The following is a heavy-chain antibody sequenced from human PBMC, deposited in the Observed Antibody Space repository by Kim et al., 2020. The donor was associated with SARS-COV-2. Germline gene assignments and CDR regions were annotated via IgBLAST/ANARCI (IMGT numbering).Heavy chain of an antibody. CDR3: AGRLDY. J-gene: IGHJ4*02. V-gene: IGHV3-48*01. CDR1: GFTFSSYS. D-gene: IGHD1-26*01. CDR2: ISSSSSTI. Sequence: GGSLRLSCAVSGFTFSSYSMNWVRQAPGKGLEWISYISSSSSTIYYADSVKGRFTISRDNAKNSLYLQMNSLRVEDTAVYYCAGRLDYWGQGIVVTVSS.